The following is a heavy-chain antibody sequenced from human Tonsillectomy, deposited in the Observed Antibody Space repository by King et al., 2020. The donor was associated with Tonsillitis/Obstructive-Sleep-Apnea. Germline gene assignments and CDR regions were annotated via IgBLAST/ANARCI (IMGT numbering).Heavy chain of an antibody. D-gene: IGHD3-10*01. Sequence: VQLVQSGGEVKKPGASVKVSCKTSGYRFTSQGITWWRQAPGQGPEWMGWISPDNGDTKCAQTLQGKVILTTDSSTSTAYMELRSLRPDDTAVYYCATRGDPHFFYMDVWGKGTTVTVSS. CDR3: ATRGDPHFFYMDV. CDR2: ISPDNGDT. V-gene: IGHV1-18*01. J-gene: IGHJ6*03. CDR1: GYRFTSQG.